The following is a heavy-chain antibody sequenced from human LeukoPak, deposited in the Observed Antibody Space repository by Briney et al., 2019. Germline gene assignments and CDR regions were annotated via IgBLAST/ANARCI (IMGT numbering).Heavy chain of an antibody. V-gene: IGHV3-21*01. CDR3: ARAPSGENYFPWYFDL. D-gene: IGHD2/OR15-2a*01. Sequence: GGSLRLSRAASGFTFRSYSMNWVRQAPGKGLEWVSSITRSSSYIYYADSMKGRFTISRDDAKNSLFLQMNSLRADDTAVYYCARAPSGENYFPWYFDLWGRGTLVTVSS. CDR2: ITRSSSYI. CDR1: GFTFRSYS. J-gene: IGHJ2*01.